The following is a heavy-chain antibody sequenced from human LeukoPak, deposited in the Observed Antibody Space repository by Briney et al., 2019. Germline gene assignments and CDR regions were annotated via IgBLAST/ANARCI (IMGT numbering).Heavy chain of an antibody. CDR2: ISSSSSYL. Sequence: PGGSLRLSCAASGFTFSSYSMNWVRQAPGKGLEWVSSISSSSSYLYYADSVKGRFTISRDNAKNSLYLQMNSLRAEDTAVYYCARGYCSGGSCYSGYYYGMDVWGQGTTVTVSS. J-gene: IGHJ6*02. CDR3: ARGYCSGGSCYSGYYYGMDV. D-gene: IGHD2-15*01. CDR1: GFTFSSYS. V-gene: IGHV3-21*01.